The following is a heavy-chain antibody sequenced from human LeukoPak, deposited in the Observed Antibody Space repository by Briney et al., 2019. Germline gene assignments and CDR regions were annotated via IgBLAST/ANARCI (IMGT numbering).Heavy chain of an antibody. V-gene: IGHV4-34*01. CDR2: INHSGST. CDR1: GGSFSGYY. J-gene: IGHJ5*02. Sequence: PSETLSLTCAVYGGSFSGYYWSWIRQPPGKGPEWIGEINHSGSTNYNPSLKSRVTISVDTSKNQFSLKLSSVTAADTAVYYCARLIRYSSSWYDGRGARFDPWGQGTLVTVSS. D-gene: IGHD6-13*01. CDR3: ARLIRYSSSWYDGRGARFDP.